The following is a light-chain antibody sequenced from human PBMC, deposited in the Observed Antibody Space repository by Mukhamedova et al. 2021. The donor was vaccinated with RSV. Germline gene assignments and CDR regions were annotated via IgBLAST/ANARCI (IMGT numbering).Light chain of an antibody. CDR2: DVT. CDR3: CSYAGTYTWV. CDR1: SSNVGGYDY. Sequence: GTSSNVGGYDYVSWFQQHSGKAPKLLIYDVTRRPSGVPDRFSGSKSGNTASLTISGLQAEDEADYYCCSYAGTYTWVFAGAT. J-gene: IGLJ3*02. V-gene: IGLV2-11*01.